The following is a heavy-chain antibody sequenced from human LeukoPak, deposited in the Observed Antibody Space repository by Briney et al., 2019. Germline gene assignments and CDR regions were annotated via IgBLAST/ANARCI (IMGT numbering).Heavy chain of an antibody. CDR3: ARDLYGAIKIDY. V-gene: IGHV1-18*01. Sequence: ASVRVSCKASGYTFTSYGISWVRQAPGQGLEWMGWISAYNGNTNYAQKLQGRVTMTTDTSTSTAYMELRSLRSDYTAVYYCARDLYGAIKIDYXGQGTLVTVSX. D-gene: IGHD2-2*02. CDR2: ISAYNGNT. CDR1: GYTFTSYG. J-gene: IGHJ4*02.